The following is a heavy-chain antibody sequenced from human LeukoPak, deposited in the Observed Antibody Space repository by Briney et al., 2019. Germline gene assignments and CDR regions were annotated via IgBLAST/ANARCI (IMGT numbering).Heavy chain of an antibody. Sequence: GGSLRLSCAASGFTFSGYAMSWVRQAPGKGLEWVSAISGSGGSTYYADSVKGRFTISRDNSKNTLYLQMNSLRAEDTAVYYCAKFYDGYSYGLLDYWGQGTLVTVSS. CDR1: GFTFSGYA. CDR3: AKFYDGYSYGLLDY. D-gene: IGHD5-18*01. J-gene: IGHJ4*02. V-gene: IGHV3-23*01. CDR2: ISGSGGST.